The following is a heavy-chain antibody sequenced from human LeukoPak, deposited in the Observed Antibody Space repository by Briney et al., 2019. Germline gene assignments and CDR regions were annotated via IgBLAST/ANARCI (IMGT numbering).Heavy chain of an antibody. CDR3: ARTTVWRGYYFDY. CDR2: IYYSGST. CDR1: GGSISSYY. Sequence: SETLSLTCTVSGGSISSYYWSWIRQPPGKGREWIGYIYYSGSTNYNPSLKSRVTISVDTSKNQFSLKLSSVTAADTAVYYCARTTVWRGYYFDYWGQGTLVTVSS. J-gene: IGHJ4*02. V-gene: IGHV4-59*08. D-gene: IGHD3-3*01.